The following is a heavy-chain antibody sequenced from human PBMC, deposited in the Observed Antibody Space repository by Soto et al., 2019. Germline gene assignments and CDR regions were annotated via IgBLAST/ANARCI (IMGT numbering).Heavy chain of an antibody. D-gene: IGHD3-16*02. CDR1: GGSFSGYY. Sequence: SETLSLTCAVYGGSFSGYYWSWIRQPPGKGLEWIGEINHSGSTNYNPSLKSRVTISVDTSKNQFSLKLSSVTAADTAVYYCEREIKAYVWGSYRYGEDAFDIWGQGTMVPVSS. CDR2: INHSGST. V-gene: IGHV4-34*01. J-gene: IGHJ3*02. CDR3: EREIKAYVWGSYRYGEDAFDI.